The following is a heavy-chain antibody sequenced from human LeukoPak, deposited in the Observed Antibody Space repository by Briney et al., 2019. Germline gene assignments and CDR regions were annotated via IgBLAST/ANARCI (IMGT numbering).Heavy chain of an antibody. J-gene: IGHJ6*02. CDR2: ISYDGSNK. D-gene: IGHD2-2*01. CDR1: GFTFSSYA. CDR3: ARGEDIVVVPAAFYGMDV. Sequence: QPGGSLRLPCAASGFTFSSYAMHWVRQAPGKGLEWVAVISYDGSNKYYADSVKGRFTISRDNSKNTLYLQMNSLRAEDTAVYYCARGEDIVVVPAAFYGMDVWGQGTTVTVSS. V-gene: IGHV3-30-3*01.